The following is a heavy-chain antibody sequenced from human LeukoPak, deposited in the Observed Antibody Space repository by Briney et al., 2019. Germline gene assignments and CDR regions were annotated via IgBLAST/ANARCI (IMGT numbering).Heavy chain of an antibody. CDR2: IYSGGST. Sequence: GGSLRLSCAASGFTVSSNYMSWVRQAPGKGLEWVSVIYSGGSTYYADSVKGRLTISRDNSKNTLYLQMNSLRAEDTAVYYCARDSYYYDSSGKETDYWGQGTLVTVSS. V-gene: IGHV3-66*02. CDR1: GFTVSSNY. D-gene: IGHD3-22*01. J-gene: IGHJ4*02. CDR3: ARDSYYYDSSGKETDY.